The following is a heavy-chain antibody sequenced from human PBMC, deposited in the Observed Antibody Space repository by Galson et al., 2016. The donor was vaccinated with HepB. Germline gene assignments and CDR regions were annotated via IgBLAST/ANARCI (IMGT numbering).Heavy chain of an antibody. CDR1: GFTFSSYA. CDR3: ARFTQQWLDRVYYFNY. CDR2: ISGDGGST. D-gene: IGHD6-19*01. Sequence: LRLSCAASGFTFSSYAMSWVRQAPGKGLEWVSAISGDGGSTYYAGSEQGRFTSSRDRSKNTLYLQMNSLRADDTAVYYCARFTQQWLDRVYYFNYWGQGTLVTVSS. V-gene: IGHV3-23*01. J-gene: IGHJ4*02.